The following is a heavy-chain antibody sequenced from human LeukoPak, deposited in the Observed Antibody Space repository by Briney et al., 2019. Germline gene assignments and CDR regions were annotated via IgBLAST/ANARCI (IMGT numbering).Heavy chain of an antibody. CDR2: INHSGST. Sequence: PSETLSLTCAVYGGSFSGYYWSWIRQPPGKGLEWIGEINHSGSTNYYPSLKSRVTISVDTSKNQCSLKLSSVTAADTAVYYCARGPTYYDFWSGSGGFGYWGQGTLVTVSS. V-gene: IGHV4-34*01. CDR3: ARGPTYYDFWSGSGGFGY. CDR1: GGSFSGYY. J-gene: IGHJ4*02. D-gene: IGHD3-3*01.